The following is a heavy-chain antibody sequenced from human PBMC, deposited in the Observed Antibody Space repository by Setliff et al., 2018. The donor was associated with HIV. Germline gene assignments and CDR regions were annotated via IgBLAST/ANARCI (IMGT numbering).Heavy chain of an antibody. CDR3: AKDRSEITIFGVIISH. Sequence: GGSLRLSCAASGFTFDSYAMHWVRRAPGKGLEWVAVIWYDGRNEYYADSVKGRFTISRDNSKNTLYLQMNSLRAEDTAVYYCAKDRSEITIFGVIISHWGQGSLVTVSS. J-gene: IGHJ4*02. CDR1: GFTFDSYA. CDR2: IWYDGRNE. D-gene: IGHD3-3*01. V-gene: IGHV3-33*06.